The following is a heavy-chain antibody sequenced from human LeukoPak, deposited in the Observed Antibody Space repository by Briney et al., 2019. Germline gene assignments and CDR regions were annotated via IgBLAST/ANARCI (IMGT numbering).Heavy chain of an antibody. V-gene: IGHV1-69*04. CDR1: GGTFSSYA. J-gene: IGHJ4*02. CDR3: ARAHIAVAGTAFDY. CDR2: IIPILGIA. D-gene: IGHD6-19*01. Sequence: SVKFSCKASGGTFSSYAISWVRQAPGQGLEWMGRIIPILGIANYAQKFQGRVTITADKSTSTAYMELSSLRSEDTAVYYCARAHIAVAGTAFDYWGQGTLVTVSS.